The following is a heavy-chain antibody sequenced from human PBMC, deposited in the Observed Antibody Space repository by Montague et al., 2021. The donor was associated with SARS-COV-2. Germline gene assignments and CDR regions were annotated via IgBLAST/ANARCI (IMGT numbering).Heavy chain of an antibody. D-gene: IGHD3-9*01. V-gene: IGHV4-59*08. J-gene: IGHJ4*02. CDR3: ARLPYILPGYAYFDF. CDR1: GDSISNYY. CDR2: IYYSGST. Sequence: SETLSLTCTVSGDSISNYYWSWIRRPPGKGLEWLGYIYYSGSTNXNPSLKSRVTISVDTSKSQFSLRLSSVTAADTAVYYCARLPYILPGYAYFDFWGQGSLVIVSS.